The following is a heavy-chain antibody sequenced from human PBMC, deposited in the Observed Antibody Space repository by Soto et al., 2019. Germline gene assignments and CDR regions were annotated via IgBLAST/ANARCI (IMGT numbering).Heavy chain of an antibody. CDR2: INPSGGST. V-gene: IGHV1-46*01. D-gene: IGHD3-22*01. CDR1: GYIFVNYG. CDR3: ARIITPLDAFDI. J-gene: IGHJ3*02. Sequence: ASVKVSCKASGYIFVNYGIAWVRQAPGQGLEWMGIINPSGGSTSYAQKFQGRVTMTRDTSTSTVYMELSSLRSEDTAVYYCARIITPLDAFDIWGQGTMVTVSS.